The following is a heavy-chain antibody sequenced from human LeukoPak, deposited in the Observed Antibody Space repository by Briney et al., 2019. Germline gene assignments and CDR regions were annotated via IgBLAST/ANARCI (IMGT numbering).Heavy chain of an antibody. CDR2: INPNSGGT. J-gene: IGHJ4*02. Sequence: ASVTVSSTASGYTFTGYYMHWVRQAPGHGLEWMGWINPNSGGTNYTQKFQGRVTMTRDTSISTAYMELSRLRSDDTAVYYCARAPYYYDSSGYIYGGQGTLVTVSS. CDR3: ARAPYYYDSSGYIY. D-gene: IGHD3-22*01. CDR1: GYTFTGYY. V-gene: IGHV1-2*02.